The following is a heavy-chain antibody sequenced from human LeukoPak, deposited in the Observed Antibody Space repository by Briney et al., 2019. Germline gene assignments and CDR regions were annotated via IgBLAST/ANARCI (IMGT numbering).Heavy chain of an antibody. CDR3: ARDSGFSGTQRGEY. CDR1: GFTVSSNS. J-gene: IGHJ4*02. V-gene: IGHV3-66*03. Sequence: GGSLRLSCTVSGFTVSSNSMSWVRQAPGKGLEWVSFIYSSVTHYSDSVKGRFTISRDNSKNTLYLQMNSLRAEDTALYYCARDSGFSGTQRGEYWGQGTLVTVSS. D-gene: IGHD3/OR15-3a*01. CDR2: IYSSVT.